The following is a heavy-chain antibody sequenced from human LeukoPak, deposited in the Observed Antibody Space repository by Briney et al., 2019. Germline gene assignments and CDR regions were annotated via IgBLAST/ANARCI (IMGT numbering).Heavy chain of an antibody. Sequence: GGSLRLSCAASGFVFSNYWMSWVRQAPGKGLEWVANIKQDGSEKYYVDSVKGRFTISRDNAKNSLYLQMNSLRAEDTAVYYCARDTYYYDSSGYYFSYSGPYFDYWGQGTLVTVSS. D-gene: IGHD3-22*01. CDR2: IKQDGSEK. J-gene: IGHJ4*02. CDR1: GFVFSNYW. V-gene: IGHV3-7*01. CDR3: ARDTYYYDSSGYYFSYSGPYFDY.